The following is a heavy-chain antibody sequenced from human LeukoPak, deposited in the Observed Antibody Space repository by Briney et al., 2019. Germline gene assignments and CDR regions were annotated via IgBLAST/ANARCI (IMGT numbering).Heavy chain of an antibody. V-gene: IGHV3-23*01. CDR3: AREKLSSGFFDY. Sequence: PGGSLRLSCAASEFTFNNYAMSWVRQVPGKGLEWVSTISGNGGKTYYADSVKGRFTISRDNSKSTLYLQMNSLRAEDTAIYYCAREKLSSGFFDYWGQGTLVTVSS. D-gene: IGHD5-12*01. CDR2: ISGNGGKT. J-gene: IGHJ4*02. CDR1: EFTFNNYA.